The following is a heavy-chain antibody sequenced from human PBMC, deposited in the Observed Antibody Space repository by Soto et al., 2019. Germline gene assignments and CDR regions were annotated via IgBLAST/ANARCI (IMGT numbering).Heavy chain of an antibody. CDR1: GYSISSGYY. CDR2: IYHSGST. J-gene: IGHJ4*02. CDR3: ARALPGVEMATIEYYFDY. D-gene: IGHD5-12*01. Sequence: SETLSLTCAVSGYSISSGYYWGWIRQPPGKGLGWIGSIYHSGSTYYNPSLKSRVTISVDTSKNQFSLKLSSVTAADTAEYYWARALPGVEMATIEYYFDYWGQGTLVTVSS. V-gene: IGHV4-38-2*01.